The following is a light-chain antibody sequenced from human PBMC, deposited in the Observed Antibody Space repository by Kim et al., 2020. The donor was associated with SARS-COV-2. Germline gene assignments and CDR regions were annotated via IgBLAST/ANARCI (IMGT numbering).Light chain of an antibody. CDR1: QGIRSA. J-gene: IGKJ4*01. CDR2: DAS. Sequence: AIQLTQSPSSLSASVGDRLTITCRASQGIRSALAWYQHKPGKAPKVLMYDASILESGVPSRFSGSGSGTDFTLTIISLQPEDFASYYCQQFIEYPFTFGGGTKVDIK. CDR3: QQFIEYPFT. V-gene: IGKV1D-13*01.